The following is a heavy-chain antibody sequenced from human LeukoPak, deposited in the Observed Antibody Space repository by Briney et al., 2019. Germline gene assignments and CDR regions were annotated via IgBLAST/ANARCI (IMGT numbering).Heavy chain of an antibody. CDR1: GGTFSSYA. J-gene: IGHJ4*02. CDR2: IIPIFGTA. CDR3: ARDRYGGNPSDY. V-gene: IGHV1-69*13. Sequence: EASVKVSCKASGGTFSSYAISWVRQAPGQGLEWMGGIIPIFGTANYAQKFQGRVTITADESTSTAYMELSRLRSDDTAVYYCARDRYGGNPSDYWGQGTLVTVSS. D-gene: IGHD4-23*01.